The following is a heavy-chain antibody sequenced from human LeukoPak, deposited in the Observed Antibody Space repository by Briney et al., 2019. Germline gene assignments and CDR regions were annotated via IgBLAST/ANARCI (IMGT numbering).Heavy chain of an antibody. V-gene: IGHV3-30*18. D-gene: IGHD3-9*01. CDR3: AKGYYEIHDAFDI. CDR2: ISYDGSKK. J-gene: IGHJ3*02. CDR1: GFTFSNYG. Sequence: GGSLRLSCAASGFTFSNYGMHWVRQAPGKGLDWVAVISYDGSKKYYADSVKGRFTISRDNSKNTLFLQMNSLRAEDTAVYYCAKGYYEIHDAFDIWGQGTMVTVSS.